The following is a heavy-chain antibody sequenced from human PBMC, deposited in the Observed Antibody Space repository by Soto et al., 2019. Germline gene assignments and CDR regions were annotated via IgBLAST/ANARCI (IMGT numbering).Heavy chain of an antibody. CDR1: GFTFSSYG. J-gene: IGHJ6*02. CDR2: ISYDGSNK. CDR3: ARVSTYYDFWIYYGMDV. V-gene: IGHV3-30*03. Sequence: QVQLVESGVGVVQPGRSLRLSCAASGFTFSSYGMHWVRQAPGKGLEWVAVISYDGSNKYYADSVKGRFTISRDNSKNTLYLQMNSLRAEDTAVYYCARVSTYYDFWIYYGMDVWGQGTTVTVSS. D-gene: IGHD3-3*01.